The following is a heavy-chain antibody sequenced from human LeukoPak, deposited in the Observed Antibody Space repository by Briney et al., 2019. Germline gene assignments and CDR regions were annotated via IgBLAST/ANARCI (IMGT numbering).Heavy chain of an antibody. V-gene: IGHV4-31*03. CDR1: GGSISSGGYY. CDR3: ARGQRGGLNDY. CDR2: IYYSGST. D-gene: IGHD3-16*01. J-gene: IGHJ4*02. Sequence: SETLSLACTVSGGSISSGGYYWRWIRQHPGKGLEWIGYIYYSGSTYYNPSLKSRVTISVDTSKNQFSLKLSSVTAADTAVYYCARGQRGGLNDYWGQGTLVTVSS.